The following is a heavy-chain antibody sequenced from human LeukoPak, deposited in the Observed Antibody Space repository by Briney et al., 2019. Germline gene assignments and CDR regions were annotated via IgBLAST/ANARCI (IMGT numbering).Heavy chain of an antibody. CDR2: INGGGRTT. J-gene: IGHJ4*02. CDR3: ANDRPHPSVEPTNFDY. Sequence: GGSLRLSCAACGFAFSSYSMSWVRQAPGKGLEWVSSINGGGRTTYYAGSVRGRFVISRDNSKNTLYLQMNSLRAEDTAIYYCANDRPHPSVEPTNFDYWGQGTLITVSS. V-gene: IGHV3-23*01. CDR1: GFAFSSYS. D-gene: IGHD5/OR15-5a*01.